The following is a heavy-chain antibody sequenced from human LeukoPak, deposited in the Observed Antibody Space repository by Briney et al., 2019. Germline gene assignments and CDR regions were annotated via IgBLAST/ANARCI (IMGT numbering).Heavy chain of an antibody. CDR2: IKQDESEK. D-gene: IGHD1-26*01. Sequence: GGSLRLSCVASGFPFSSYWMTWVRQAPGKGLEWVANIKQDESEKYYVDSVKGRFTISRDNAKNSLYLQMNSLRAEDTAVYYCARVWEGVWGQGTTVTVSS. CDR1: GFPFSSYW. CDR3: ARVWEGV. J-gene: IGHJ6*02. V-gene: IGHV3-7*01.